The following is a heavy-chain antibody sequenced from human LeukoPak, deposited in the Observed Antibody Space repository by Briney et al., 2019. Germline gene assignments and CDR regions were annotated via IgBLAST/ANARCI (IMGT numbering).Heavy chain of an antibody. CDR3: AQENYYDSSGYIDN. J-gene: IGHJ4*02. CDR2: ISYDGSNK. V-gene: IGHV3-30*04. CDR1: GFTFSSYA. Sequence: GGSLRLSCAASGFTFSSYAMHWVRQAPGKGLEWVAVISYDGSNKYYADSVKGRFTISRDNPKNTLYLQMSSLRAEDTAMYYCAQENYYDSSGYIDNWGQGTLVTVSS. D-gene: IGHD3-22*01.